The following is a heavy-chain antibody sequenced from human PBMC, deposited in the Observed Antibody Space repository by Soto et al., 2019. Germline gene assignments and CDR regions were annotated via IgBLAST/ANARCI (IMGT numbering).Heavy chain of an antibody. V-gene: IGHV4-31*03. Sequence: PSETLSLTCTVSAGSISSGGYSWSWLRQYPGKGLEWIGYIYFTGTTYYSPSLKSRVTISVDTSKNQFSLKLSSVTAADTAVYYCARFDYGDFRNWFDPWGQGTLVTVSS. CDR2: IYFTGTT. J-gene: IGHJ5*02. CDR1: AGSISSGGYS. D-gene: IGHD4-17*01. CDR3: ARFDYGDFRNWFDP.